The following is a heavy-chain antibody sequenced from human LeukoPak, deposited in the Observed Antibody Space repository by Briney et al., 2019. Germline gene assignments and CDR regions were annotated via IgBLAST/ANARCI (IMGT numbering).Heavy chain of an antibody. CDR1: GFTFSSYW. D-gene: IGHD3-22*01. J-gene: IGHJ6*02. Sequence: GGSLRLSCAASGFTFSSYWMHWVRQAPGKGLVWVSRVNSDCSSTYYADSVKGRFTISRDNAKNSLYLQMNSLRAEDTAVYYCARAIYYDSSGYYKYYYYGMDVWGQGTTVTVSS. CDR3: ARAIYYDSSGYYKYYYYGMDV. CDR2: VNSDCSST. V-gene: IGHV3-74*01.